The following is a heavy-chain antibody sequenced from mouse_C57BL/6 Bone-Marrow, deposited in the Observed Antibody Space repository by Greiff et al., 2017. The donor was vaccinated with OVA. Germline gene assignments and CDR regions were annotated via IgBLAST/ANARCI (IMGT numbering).Heavy chain of an antibody. V-gene: IGHV1-55*01. D-gene: IGHD2-10*02. CDR3: ARFVSMGDY. CDR2: IYPGSGST. Sequence: VQLVESGAELVKPGASVKMSCKASGYTFTSYWITWVKQRPGQGLEWIGDIYPGSGSTNYNEKFKSKATLTVDTSSSTAYMQLSSLTSEDSAVYYSARFVSMGDYWGQGTTLTVSS. J-gene: IGHJ2*01. CDR1: GYTFTSYW.